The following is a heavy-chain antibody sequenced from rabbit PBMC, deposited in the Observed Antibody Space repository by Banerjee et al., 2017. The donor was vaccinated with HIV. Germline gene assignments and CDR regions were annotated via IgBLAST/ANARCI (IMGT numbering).Heavy chain of an antibody. J-gene: IGHJ4*01. V-gene: IGHV1S40*01. CDR2: IYAGSSGNT. CDR3: ASTGAGYAGYGYYFNL. D-gene: IGHD7-1*01. Sequence: QSMEESGGDLVKPGASLTLTCTASGFSFSSSYYMCWVRQAPGKGLEWIACIYAGSSGNTYYASWAKGRFTISKTSSTTVTLQMTSLTAADTATYFCASTGAGYAGYGYYFNLWGPGTLVTVS. CDR1: GFSFSSSYY.